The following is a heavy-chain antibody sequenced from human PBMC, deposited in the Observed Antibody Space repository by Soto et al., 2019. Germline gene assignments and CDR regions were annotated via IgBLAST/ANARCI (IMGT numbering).Heavy chain of an antibody. V-gene: IGHV3-33*01. CDR1: GFTFSSYG. D-gene: IGHD2-2*01. CDR2: IWYDGSNK. CDR3: ASICSSTSCYVGDFDY. Sequence: GGSLRLSCAASGFTFSSYGMHWVRQAPGKGLEWVAVIWYDGSNKYYADSVKGRFPISGDNSKNRLYLQMNSLTAEDTAVYYCASICSSTSCYVGDFDYWGQGTLVTVSS. J-gene: IGHJ4*02.